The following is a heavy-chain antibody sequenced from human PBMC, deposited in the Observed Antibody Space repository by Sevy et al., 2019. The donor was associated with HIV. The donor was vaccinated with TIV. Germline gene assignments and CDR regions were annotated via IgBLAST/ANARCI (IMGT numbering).Heavy chain of an antibody. CDR3: ARAAHVYDSSGYYPPFDY. J-gene: IGHJ4*02. CDR1: GFTVSSNY. D-gene: IGHD3-22*01. CDR2: IYSGGST. Sequence: GSLRLSCAASGFTVSSNYMSWVRQAPGKGLEWVSVIYSGGSTYYPDSVKGRFTISRDNSKNTLYLQMNSLRAEDTAVYYCARAAHVYDSSGYYPPFDYWGQGTLVTVSS. V-gene: IGHV3-53*01.